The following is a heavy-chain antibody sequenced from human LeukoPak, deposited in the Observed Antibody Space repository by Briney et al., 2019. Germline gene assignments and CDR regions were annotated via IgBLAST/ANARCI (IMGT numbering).Heavy chain of an antibody. D-gene: IGHD2-15*01. Sequence: PSETLSLTCTVSGGSISSSSYYWGWIRQPPGKGLEWIGSIYYSGSPYYNPSLKCRGTITVDTSKNQFSLQLSSVTAADTAVYYCARDIVVVAATRKGGNDAFDIWGQGTMVTVSS. CDR1: GGSISSSSYY. CDR2: IYYSGSP. V-gene: IGHV4-39*07. J-gene: IGHJ3*02. CDR3: ARDIVVVAATRKGGNDAFDI.